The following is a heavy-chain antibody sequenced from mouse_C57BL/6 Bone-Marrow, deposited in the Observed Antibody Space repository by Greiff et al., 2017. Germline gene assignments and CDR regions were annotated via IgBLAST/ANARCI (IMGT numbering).Heavy chain of an antibody. CDR1: GYAFSSSW. V-gene: IGHV1-82*01. CDR3: ARSLSFDY. J-gene: IGHJ2*01. Sequence: QVQLQQSGPELVKPGASVKISCKASGYAFSSSWMNWVKQRPGKGLEWIGRIYPGDGDTNYNGKFKGKATLTADKSSSPAYMQLSSLTSEDSAVYFCARSLSFDYWGQGTTLTVSS. CDR2: IYPGDGDT.